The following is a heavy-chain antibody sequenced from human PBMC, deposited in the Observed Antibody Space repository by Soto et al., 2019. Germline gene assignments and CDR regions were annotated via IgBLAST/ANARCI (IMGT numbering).Heavy chain of an antibody. CDR1: GCIFSSDS. V-gene: IGHV3-48*02. CDR2: IRHTSFTT. D-gene: IGHD3-3*01. J-gene: IGHJ4*01. CDR3: AKDYWSGPAVSDY. Sequence: PGGAFRLSCAAAGCIFSSDSFNWGRQAPGKGLEWVSCIRHTSFTTYYADSVKGRFTISRDNAKNSLYLEMDSLRDDDTAVYYCAKDYWSGPAVSDYYGQRTLVTVSS.